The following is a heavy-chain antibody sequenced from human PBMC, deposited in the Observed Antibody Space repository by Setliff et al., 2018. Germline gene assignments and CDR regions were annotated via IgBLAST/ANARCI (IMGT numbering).Heavy chain of an antibody. CDR3: ARTGTYRYFDY. Sequence: PSETLSLTCTVSGGSISNTYYYWSWIRQPAGQGLEWIGQIYTSWSTYYNASLKSRVIISVDTAQNQFSLSLSSVTAADTAVYYCARTGTYRYFDYWGQGTLVTVSS. CDR1: GGSISNTYYY. V-gene: IGHV4-61*09. CDR2: IYTSWST. D-gene: IGHD1-1*01. J-gene: IGHJ4*02.